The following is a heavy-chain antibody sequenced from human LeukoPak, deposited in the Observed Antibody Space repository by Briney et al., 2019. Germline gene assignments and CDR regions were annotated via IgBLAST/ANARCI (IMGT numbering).Heavy chain of an antibody. CDR2: INPNSGGT. CDR3: ARGGLIAVAGSRDAFDI. D-gene: IGHD6-19*01. J-gene: IGHJ3*02. CDR1: GGTFSSYA. V-gene: IGHV1-2*04. Sequence: ASVKVSCKASGGTFSSYAISWVRQAPGQGLEWMGWINPNSGGTNYAQKFQGWVTMTRDTSISTAYMELSRLRSDDTAVYYCARGGLIAVAGSRDAFDIWGQGTMVTVSS.